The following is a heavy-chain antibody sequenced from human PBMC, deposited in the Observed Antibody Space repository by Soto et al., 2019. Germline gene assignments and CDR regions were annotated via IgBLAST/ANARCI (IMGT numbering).Heavy chain of an antibody. Sequence: QVQLVESGGGVVQPGRSLRLSCAASGFTFSPYTMHWVRQTPGKGLEWVAVISNDGDDKDYADSVKGRFTVSRDNSKSTLYLQMSSLRAEDTALYYCARDEGSSWYTGYYYYYGMDVWGQGTTVTVSS. CDR2: ISNDGDDK. CDR3: ARDEGSSWYTGYYYYYGMDV. V-gene: IGHV3-30-3*01. J-gene: IGHJ6*02. D-gene: IGHD6-13*01. CDR1: GFTFSPYT.